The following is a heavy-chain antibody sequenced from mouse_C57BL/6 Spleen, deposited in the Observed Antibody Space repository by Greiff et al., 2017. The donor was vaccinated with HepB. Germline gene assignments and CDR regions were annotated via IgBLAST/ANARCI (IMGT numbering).Heavy chain of an antibody. CDR3: AREGDYYGSSYYYAMDY. Sequence: QVQLQQSDAELVKPGASVKISCKVSGYTFTDHTIHWMKQRPEQGLEWIGYIYPRYGSTKYNEKFKGKATLTADKSSSTAYMQLNSLTSEDSAVYFCAREGDYYGSSYYYAMDYWGQGTSVTVSS. J-gene: IGHJ4*01. CDR2: IYPRYGST. CDR1: GYTFTDHT. V-gene: IGHV1-78*01. D-gene: IGHD1-1*01.